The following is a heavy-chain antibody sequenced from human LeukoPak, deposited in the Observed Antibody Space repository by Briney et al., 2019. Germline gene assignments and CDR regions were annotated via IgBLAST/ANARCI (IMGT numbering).Heavy chain of an antibody. V-gene: IGHV1-3*01. CDR3: ANPRYDSSGYYYVD. Sequence: GASVTVSCTASGYTFTDYTMHWLRQAPGQRLDWMGWINGGSGNTKYSPEFQGRVTITRDTSASTAYMELSSLRSEDTAVYYCANPRYDSSGYYYVDWGQGTLVTASS. CDR2: INGGSGNT. D-gene: IGHD3-22*01. J-gene: IGHJ4*02. CDR1: GYTFTDYT.